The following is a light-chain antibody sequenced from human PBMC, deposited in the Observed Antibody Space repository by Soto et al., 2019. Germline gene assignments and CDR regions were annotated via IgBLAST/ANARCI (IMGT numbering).Light chain of an antibody. CDR1: QSFVYSDRNSY. Sequence: DVVKTQTPLYLPVTLGQPASISCRSTQSFVYSDRNSYLSWFQQRPGQSPRRLIYKVSNRDSGVPDRFSGSGSGTDFTLKISRVEAEDVGVYYCMQGAHWPTFGQGTRLEIK. J-gene: IGKJ5*01. V-gene: IGKV2-30*01. CDR2: KVS. CDR3: MQGAHWPT.